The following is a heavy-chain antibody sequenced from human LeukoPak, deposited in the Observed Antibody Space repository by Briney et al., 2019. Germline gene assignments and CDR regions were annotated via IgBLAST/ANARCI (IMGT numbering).Heavy chain of an antibody. Sequence: GGSLRLSCAASGFTFSNHAMSWVRQAPGKGLEWVSGISGSGGNTYYADSVKGRFTISRDNAKNSLYLQMNSLRAEDTALYYCAKDIGGSGSYYGGGFDYWGQGTLVTVSS. CDR1: GFTFSNHA. D-gene: IGHD1-26*01. V-gene: IGHV3-23*01. J-gene: IGHJ4*02. CDR2: ISGSGGNT. CDR3: AKDIGGSGSYYGGGFDY.